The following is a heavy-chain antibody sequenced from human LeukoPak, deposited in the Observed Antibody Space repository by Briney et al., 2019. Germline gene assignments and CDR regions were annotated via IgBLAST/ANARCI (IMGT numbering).Heavy chain of an antibody. Sequence: ASVKVSCKVSGYTLTELSMHWVRQAPGQGLEWMGGIIPIFGTANYAQKFQGRVTITADESTSTAYMELSSLRSEDTAVYYCARVGDYYGSGSYFGYWGQGTLVTVSS. CDR3: ARVGDYYGSGSYFGY. J-gene: IGHJ4*02. CDR2: IIPIFGTA. CDR1: GYTLTELS. D-gene: IGHD3-10*01. V-gene: IGHV1-69*13.